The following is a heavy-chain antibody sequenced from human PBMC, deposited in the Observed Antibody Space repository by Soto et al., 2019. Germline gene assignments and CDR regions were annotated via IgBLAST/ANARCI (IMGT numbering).Heavy chain of an antibody. J-gene: IGHJ6*02. CDR3: ARDCRFDDFLYYYYYYGMDV. V-gene: IGHV1-69*13. D-gene: IGHD3-16*01. Sequence: SVKVSCKASGGTFSSYAISWVRQAPGQGLEWMGGIIPIFGTANYAQKFQGRVTITADESTSTAYMELSSLRSEDTAVYYCARDCRFDDFLYYYYYYGMDVWGQGTTVTVSS. CDR2: IIPIFGTA. CDR1: GGTFSSYA.